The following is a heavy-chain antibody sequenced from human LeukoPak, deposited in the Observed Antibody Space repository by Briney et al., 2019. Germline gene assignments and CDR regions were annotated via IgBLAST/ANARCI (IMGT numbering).Heavy chain of an antibody. D-gene: IGHD6-13*01. Sequence: GGSLRLSCAASGFTFSNAWMSWVRQAPGKGLEWVGRIKSKTDGGTTDYAAPVKGRFTISRDDSKNTLYLQMNSLKTEDTAVYYCAREELIIAAAGTSGAFDIWGQGTMVTVSS. CDR2: IKSKTDGGTT. J-gene: IGHJ3*02. CDR1: GFTFSNAW. V-gene: IGHV3-15*01. CDR3: AREELIIAAAGTSGAFDI.